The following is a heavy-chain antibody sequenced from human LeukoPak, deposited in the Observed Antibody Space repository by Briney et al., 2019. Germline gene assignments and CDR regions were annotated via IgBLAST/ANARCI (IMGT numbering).Heavy chain of an antibody. D-gene: IGHD4-17*01. CDR2: INPNSGGT. J-gene: IGHJ4*02. V-gene: IGHV1-2*02. Sequence: ASVKVSCKASGYTFTGYYMHWVRQAPGQGLEWMGWINPNSGGTNYAQKFQGRVTMTRDTSISTAYMELSRLRSDDTAVYYCAPVRRRGDSDLFDYWGQGTLVTVSS. CDR1: GYTFTGYY. CDR3: APVRRRGDSDLFDY.